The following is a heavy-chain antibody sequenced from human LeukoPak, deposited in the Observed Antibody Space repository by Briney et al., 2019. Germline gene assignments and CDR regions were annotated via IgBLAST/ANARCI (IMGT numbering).Heavy chain of an antibody. CDR3: ASRPPGSTWYGVYDY. J-gene: IGHJ4*02. CDR2: ISGTGNT. D-gene: IGHD6-13*01. CDR1: GDSLNNHY. Sequence: SETLSLTCTVSGDSLNNHYWSWIRQPPGKTLEWIGYISGTGNTDYNPSLKSRVTMSLDTSRNQFPLHLSSVTAADTALYFCASRPPGSTWYGVYDYWSQGMLVTVSS. V-gene: IGHV4-59*11.